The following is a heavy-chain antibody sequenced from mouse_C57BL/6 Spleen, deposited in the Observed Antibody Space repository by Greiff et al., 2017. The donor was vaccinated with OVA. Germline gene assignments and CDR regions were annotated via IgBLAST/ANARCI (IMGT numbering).Heavy chain of an antibody. CDR2: IDPSDSYT. CDR1: GYTFTSYW. CDR3: ARYDYDERIFDV. Sequence: QVQLQQPGAELVMPGASVKLSCKASGYTFTSYWMHWVKQRPGQGLEWIGEIDPSDSYTNYNHKFKGKSTLTVDKSSSTAYMQLSSLTSEDSAVYYCARYDYDERIFDVWGTGTTVTVSS. J-gene: IGHJ1*03. V-gene: IGHV1-69*01. D-gene: IGHD2-4*01.